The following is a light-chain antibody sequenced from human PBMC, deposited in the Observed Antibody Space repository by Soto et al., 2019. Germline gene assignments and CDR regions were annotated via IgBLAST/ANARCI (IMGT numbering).Light chain of an antibody. CDR3: QKYNSAAIT. CDR1: QGISNY. Sequence: TPIIQSPSPLSASVGDRVTITCRASQGISNYLAWYQQKPGKVPKLLIYAASTLQSGVPSRFSGSGSGTDFTLTISSLQPEDVATYYCQKYNSAAITSAQRARLEI. J-gene: IGKJ5*01. V-gene: IGKV1-27*01. CDR2: AAS.